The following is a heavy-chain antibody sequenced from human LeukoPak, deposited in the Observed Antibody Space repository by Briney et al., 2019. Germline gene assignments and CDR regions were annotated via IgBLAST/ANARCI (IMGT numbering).Heavy chain of an antibody. CDR2: ISSRSSTI. D-gene: IGHD2-15*01. J-gene: IGHJ4*02. CDR1: GFTFSSYG. V-gene: IGHV3-48*02. CDR3: ARGCSGGSCFGDFDY. Sequence: GRSLTLSCVASGFTFSSYGMNWVRQAPGKGLEWISYISSRSSTIYYADSVKGRFTISRDNAKNSLYLQMNSLRDEDTAVYYCARGCSGGSCFGDFDYWGQGTLRTVSS.